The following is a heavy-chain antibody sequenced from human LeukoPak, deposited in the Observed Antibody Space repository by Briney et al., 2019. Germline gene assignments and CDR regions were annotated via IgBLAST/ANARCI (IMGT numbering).Heavy chain of an antibody. J-gene: IGHJ4*02. CDR1: GFPFSDYV. CDR2: IRYDGNNK. V-gene: IGHV3-30*02. D-gene: IGHD6-19*01. Sequence: GGSLSFSCAASGFPFSDYVMHWVRQAPGKGLEGGAVIRYDGNNKYYADSVKGRFTISRDNSKNMLYLQMNSLGTEDTAVYYCAKDRWGAVASFDYWGQGTLVTVSS. CDR3: AKDRWGAVASFDY.